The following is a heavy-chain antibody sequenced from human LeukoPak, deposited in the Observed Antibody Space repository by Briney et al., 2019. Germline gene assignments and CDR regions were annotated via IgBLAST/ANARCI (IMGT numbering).Heavy chain of an antibody. CDR2: ISPPGDT. V-gene: IGHV3-13*01. CDR1: EFTFSGYY. J-gene: IGHJ4*02. CDR3: AKDVSPLGWYLDS. Sequence: GGSLRLSRAASEFTFSGYYMHWVRQAPGKGLEWVSAISPPGDTYYYSGSVKGRFTISRDNSKNTLYLLVDSLRAEDTAIYYCAKDVSPLGWYLDSWGQGVPVTVSS. D-gene: IGHD2-15*01.